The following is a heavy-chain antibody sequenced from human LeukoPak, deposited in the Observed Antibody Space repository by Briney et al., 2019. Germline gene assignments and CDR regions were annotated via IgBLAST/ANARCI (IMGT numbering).Heavy chain of an antibody. V-gene: IGHV4-4*02. D-gene: IGHD3-10*01. Sequence: KTSGTLSLTCAVSGGSISSSNWWSWVRQPPGKGLEWIGEIYHSGSTNYNPSLKSRVTISVDKSKNQFSLKLSSVTAADTAVYYCARNYFGSGTYPFDYWGQGTLVTVSS. J-gene: IGHJ4*02. CDR3: ARNYFGSGTYPFDY. CDR1: GGSISSSNW. CDR2: IYHSGST.